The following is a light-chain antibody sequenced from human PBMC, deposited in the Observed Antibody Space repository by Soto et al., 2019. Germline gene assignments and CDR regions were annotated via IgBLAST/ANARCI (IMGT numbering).Light chain of an antibody. CDR2: KAS. Sequence: DIQITRSASNLSASIGDRVTITCRTSQSVDSWLAWYQQKPGKAPKLLIYKASSLQTGVPSRFSGSGSGTEFTLTISSLQPDDFATYYCQHYNDYSRMFGQGTKVEIK. CDR3: QHYNDYSRM. CDR1: QSVDSW. J-gene: IGKJ1*01. V-gene: IGKV1-5*03.